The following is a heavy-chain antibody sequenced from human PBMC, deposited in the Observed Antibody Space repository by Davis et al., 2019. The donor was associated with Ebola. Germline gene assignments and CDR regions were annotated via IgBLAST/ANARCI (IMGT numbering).Heavy chain of an antibody. D-gene: IGHD2-15*01. J-gene: IGHJ4*02. V-gene: IGHV3-7*01. CDR3: ARDREVVVAATYFDL. CDR2: IKQDGSDK. Sequence: PGGSLRLSCAASGFTFSSYSMNWVRQSPGKGLEWVANIKQDGSDKYYVVSVKGRFTISRDNAQNSLFLQMNSLRAEDTAVYYCARDREVVVAATYFDLWGQGTLVTVSS. CDR1: GFTFSSYS.